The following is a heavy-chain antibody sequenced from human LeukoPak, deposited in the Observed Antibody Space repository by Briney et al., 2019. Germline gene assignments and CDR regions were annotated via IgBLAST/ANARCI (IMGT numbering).Heavy chain of an antibody. J-gene: IGHJ4*02. CDR2: ISFNGGRT. D-gene: IGHD1-26*01. Sequence: GGSLRLSCSASGFTFSTDTMHWVRQAPGKGLEYVSGISFNGGRTHYADSVKGRFTISRDNCKNTLYLQMSSLRAEDAALYYCVKDLSGSYSFDYWGQGTLVTVSS. V-gene: IGHV3-64D*06. CDR1: GFTFSTDT. CDR3: VKDLSGSYSFDY.